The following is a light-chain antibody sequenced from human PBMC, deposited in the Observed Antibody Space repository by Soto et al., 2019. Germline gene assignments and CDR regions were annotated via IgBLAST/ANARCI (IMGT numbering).Light chain of an antibody. CDR3: QQYGGSPLT. CDR2: GAT. CDR1: QSVRSSF. J-gene: IGKJ4*01. V-gene: IGKV3-20*01. Sequence: EIVLTQSPGTLSLSPGETATLSCRASQSVRSSFLAWYLQKPGQAPRLLIYGATSRATDIPDRFSGSISGTDFTLTITRLEPEDFAVYYCQQYGGSPLTFGGGTKVEIK.